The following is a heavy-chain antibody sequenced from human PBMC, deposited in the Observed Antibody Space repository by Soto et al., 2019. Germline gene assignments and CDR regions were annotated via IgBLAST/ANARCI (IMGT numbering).Heavy chain of an antibody. CDR1: GFTFSDHY. Sequence: LRLSCAASGFTFSDHYMDWVRQAPGKGLEWVGRTRNKANSYTTEYAASVKGRFTISRDDSKNSLYLQMNSLKTEDTAVYYCARGITMVRGTTYYYYGMDVWGQGTTVTVSS. CDR3: ARGITMVRGTTYYYYGMDV. V-gene: IGHV3-72*01. CDR2: TRNKANSYTT. D-gene: IGHD3-10*01. J-gene: IGHJ6*02.